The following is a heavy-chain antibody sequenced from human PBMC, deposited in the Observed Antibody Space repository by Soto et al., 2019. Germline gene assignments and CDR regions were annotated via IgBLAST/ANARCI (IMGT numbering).Heavy chain of an antibody. V-gene: IGHV3-30-3*01. J-gene: IGHJ4*02. CDR2: ISYDGSNK. CDR3: ASWYKSKNRDPIY. CDR1: GFTFSSYA. D-gene: IGHD1-1*01. Sequence: PGGSLRLSCAASGFTFSSYAMHWVRQAPGKGLEWVAVISYDGSNKYYADSVKGRFTISRDNSKNTLYLQMNSLRAEDTAVYYCASWYKSKNRDPIYWGQGTLVTVSS.